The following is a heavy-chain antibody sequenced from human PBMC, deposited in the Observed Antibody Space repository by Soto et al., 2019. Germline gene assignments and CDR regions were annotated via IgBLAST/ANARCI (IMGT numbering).Heavy chain of an antibody. J-gene: IGHJ4*02. V-gene: IGHV3-48*03. CDR3: AKDRDCDFWIRAFDF. D-gene: IGHD3-3*01. Sequence: PGGSLRLSCAASGFAFSTYEMNWVRQAPGQGLEWVSYISSTGSTIYYADSVKGRFTVSRDNAKNSLFLQMNSLRAEDTAVYYCAKDRDCDFWIRAFDFWGQGTLVTVSS. CDR2: ISSTGSTI. CDR1: GFAFSTYE.